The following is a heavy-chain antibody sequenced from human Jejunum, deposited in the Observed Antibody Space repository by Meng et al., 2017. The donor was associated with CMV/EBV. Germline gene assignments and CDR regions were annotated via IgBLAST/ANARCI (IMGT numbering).Heavy chain of an antibody. Sequence: GFTVNSNFMTWVRQAPGKGLEWVAVSYSAGMTYYADSVKGRFTISRDNSKNTMYLQMNGLRLEDTAMYYCATEVAARNYFSYGMDVWGQGTAVTVSS. J-gene: IGHJ6*02. CDR1: GFTVNSNF. D-gene: IGHD6-6*01. CDR2: SYSAGMT. CDR3: ATEVAARNYFSYGMDV. V-gene: IGHV3-66*02.